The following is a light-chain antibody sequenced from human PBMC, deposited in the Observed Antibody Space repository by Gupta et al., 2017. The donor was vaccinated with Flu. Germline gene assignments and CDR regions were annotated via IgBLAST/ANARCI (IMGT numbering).Light chain of an antibody. J-gene: IGLJ1*01. Sequence: SYELTQPPSVSVSPGQTASITCSGNRLGEKSVSWYQQKPGQSPVLVIYQDTKRPPGIPARFSGSNSATTATLTISGTQAMDEADFYCQTWDSSTCVFGTGTKVTVL. CDR2: QDT. V-gene: IGLV3-1*01. CDR3: QTWDSSTCV. CDR1: RLGEKS.